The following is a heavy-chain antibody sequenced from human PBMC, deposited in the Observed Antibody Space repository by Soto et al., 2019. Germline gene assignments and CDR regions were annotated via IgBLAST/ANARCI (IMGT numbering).Heavy chain of an antibody. J-gene: IGHJ6*02. CDR2: IIPIFGTD. D-gene: IGHD6-13*01. V-gene: IGHV1-69*01. CDR3: ARDRIAGSKYYYGMDV. CDR1: GGTFSSYA. Sequence: QVQLVQSGAEVKKPGSSVRVSCKASGGTFSSYAISWVRQAPGQGLEWMGGIIPIFGTDNYAQKFQGRVTITADESTSTAYMELSSLRSEDAAVYYCARDRIAGSKYYYGMDVWGQGTTVTVSS.